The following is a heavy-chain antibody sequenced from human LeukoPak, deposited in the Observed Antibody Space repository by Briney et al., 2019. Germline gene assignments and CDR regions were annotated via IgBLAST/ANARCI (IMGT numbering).Heavy chain of an antibody. CDR3: ARGGFGGLPPGCDY. V-gene: IGHV3-20*04. D-gene: IGHD3-10*01. CDR2: INWNGGST. Sequence: GGSLRLSCAASGFTFDDYGMSWVRQAPGKGLEWVSGINWNGGSTGYADSVKGRFTISRDNAKNSLYLQMNSLRAEDTALYYCARGGFGGLPPGCDYWGQGTLVTVSS. J-gene: IGHJ4*02. CDR1: GFTFDDYG.